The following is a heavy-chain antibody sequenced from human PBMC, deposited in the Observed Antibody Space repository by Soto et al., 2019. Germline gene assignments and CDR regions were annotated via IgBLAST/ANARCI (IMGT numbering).Heavy chain of an antibody. J-gene: IGHJ4*02. Sequence: QVLLVQSGAEVKKPGSSVKVSCKLSGATFSSYAMSWVLQAPGQGLEWIGGIIPFFGTPNYAQKFQGRVTITAHKSTATAYMELSSLRSDATAVYYCARDKGAYFSHIVYWGPGTRVTVSS. D-gene: IGHD3-16*01. CDR2: IIPFFGTP. CDR1: GATFSSYA. CDR3: ARDKGAYFSHIVY. V-gene: IGHV1-69*06.